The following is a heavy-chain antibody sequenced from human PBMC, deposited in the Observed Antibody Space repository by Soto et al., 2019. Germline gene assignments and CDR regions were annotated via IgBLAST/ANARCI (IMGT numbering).Heavy chain of an antibody. V-gene: IGHV4-59*01. CDR2: IYYSGST. D-gene: IGHD3-22*01. Sequence: SETLSLTCTVSGGSISSYYWSWIRQPPGKGLEWIGCIYYSGSTNYNPSLKSRVTISIDTSKNQFSLKLSSVTAADTAVYYCASLTYYYDSSGYFPDGYYGMDVWGQGTTVTVS. CDR1: GGSISSYY. J-gene: IGHJ6*02. CDR3: ASLTYYYDSSGYFPDGYYGMDV.